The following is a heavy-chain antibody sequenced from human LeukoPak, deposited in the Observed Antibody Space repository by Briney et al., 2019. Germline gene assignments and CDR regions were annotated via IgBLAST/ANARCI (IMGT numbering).Heavy chain of an antibody. CDR3: ARGGGQNYVWGSYRSAFDY. D-gene: IGHD3-16*02. V-gene: IGHV4-34*01. Sequence: SETLSLTCAVYGGSFSGYYWSWIRQPPGKGLEWIGEINYSGSTNYNPSLKSRVTISVDTSKNQFSLKLSSVTAADTAVYYCARGGGQNYVWGSYRSAFDYWGQGTLVTVSS. J-gene: IGHJ4*02. CDR2: INYSGST. CDR1: GGSFSGYY.